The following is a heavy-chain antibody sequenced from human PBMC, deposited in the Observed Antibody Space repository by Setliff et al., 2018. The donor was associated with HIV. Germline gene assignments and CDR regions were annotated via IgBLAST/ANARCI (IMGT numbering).Heavy chain of an antibody. D-gene: IGHD2-8*01. V-gene: IGHV4-61*02. CDR2: IYSNGNT. J-gene: IGHJ4*02. Sequence: SEPLSLTCTVSGGSISSRSYYWSWLRQPAGKGLEWIGRIYSNGNTDYNPSLKSRVTISEDTSKNQLSLKVNSVTAADTAMYFCARESPDGLDYWGQGTLVTVSS. CDR3: ARESPDGLDY. CDR1: GGSISSRSYY.